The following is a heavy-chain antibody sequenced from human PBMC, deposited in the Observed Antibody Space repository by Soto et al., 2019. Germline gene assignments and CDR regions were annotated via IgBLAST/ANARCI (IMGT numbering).Heavy chain of an antibody. CDR1: GYTFNTYG. Sequence: ASVKVSCKASGYTFNTYGISWVRQAPGQGLEWMGWISTFNGETRYAQKFQARVTVTTDTSTTTGYMELRSLRSDDTAVYYCGRDVGYCSSSTCLIDHWGQGTLVTVSS. CDR3: GRDVGYCSSSTCLIDH. V-gene: IGHV1-18*01. CDR2: ISTFNGET. D-gene: IGHD2-2*01. J-gene: IGHJ4*02.